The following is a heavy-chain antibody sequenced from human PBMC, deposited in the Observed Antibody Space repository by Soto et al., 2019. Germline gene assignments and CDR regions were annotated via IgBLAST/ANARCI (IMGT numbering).Heavy chain of an antibody. Sequence: GGSLRLSCAASGFTFSSYGMHWVRQAPGKGLEWVAVIPYDGSNKYYADSVKGRFTISRDNSKNTLYLQMNSLRAEDTAVYYCAKGVWGGDFYYYYGMDVWGQGTTVTVSS. CDR2: IPYDGSNK. J-gene: IGHJ6*02. D-gene: IGHD2-21*01. CDR3: AKGVWGGDFYYYYGMDV. V-gene: IGHV3-30*18. CDR1: GFTFSSYG.